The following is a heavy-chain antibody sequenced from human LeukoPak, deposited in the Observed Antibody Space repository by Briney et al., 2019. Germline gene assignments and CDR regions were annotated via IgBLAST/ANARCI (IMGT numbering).Heavy chain of an antibody. Sequence: GESLKISCKGSGYSFTSYWIGWVRQMPGKGLEWMGIIYPGDSDTRYSPSFQGQVTISADKSISTAYLQWSSLKASDTAMYYCARLRDHGSGSYSTYYFDYWGQGTLVTVSS. D-gene: IGHD3-10*01. J-gene: IGHJ4*02. CDR3: ARLRDHGSGSYSTYYFDY. V-gene: IGHV5-51*01. CDR2: IYPGDSDT. CDR1: GYSFTSYW.